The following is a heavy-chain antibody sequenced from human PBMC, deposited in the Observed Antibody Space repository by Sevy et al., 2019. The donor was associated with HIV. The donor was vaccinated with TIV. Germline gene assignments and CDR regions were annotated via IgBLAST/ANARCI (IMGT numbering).Heavy chain of an antibody. CDR1: EXXFSSYA. Sequence: GGSLRLSCAASEXXFSSYAMHWVRQAPGKGLEWVAVISYDGSNKYYADSVKGRFTISRDNSKNTPYLQMNSLRAEDTAVYYCARDALAAAGGXCRYWGQGTLVTVSS. CDR2: ISYDGSNK. J-gene: IGHJ4*02. CDR3: ARDALAAAGGXCRY. V-gene: IGHV3-30-3*01. D-gene: IGHD6-13*01.